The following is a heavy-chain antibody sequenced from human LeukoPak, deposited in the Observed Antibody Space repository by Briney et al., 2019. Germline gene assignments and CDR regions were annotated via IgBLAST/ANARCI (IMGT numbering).Heavy chain of an antibody. V-gene: IGHV4-39*07. CDR1: GGSISSSSYY. Sequence: SETLSLTCTVSGGSISSSSYYWGWIRQPPGKGLEWIGSIYYSGSTYYNPSLKSRVTISVDTSKNQFSLKLSSVTAADTAVYYCASMKSGYSLIELKRYYMDVWGKGTTVTVS. J-gene: IGHJ6*03. D-gene: IGHD5-18*01. CDR2: IYYSGST. CDR3: ASMKSGYSLIELKRYYMDV.